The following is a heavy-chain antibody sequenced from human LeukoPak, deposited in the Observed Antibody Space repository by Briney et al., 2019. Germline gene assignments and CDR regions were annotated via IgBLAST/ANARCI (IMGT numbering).Heavy chain of an antibody. D-gene: IGHD1-14*01. Sequence: GGSLRLSCVASGFTYSHNGMHWVRQAPGKGLEWVAFIQYDGNTIFYADSVKGRFTISRDNSKNTLYLQMNSLRAEDTAVYYCAKSGLNRFDYWGQGILVTVSS. CDR1: GFTYSHNG. J-gene: IGHJ4*02. CDR2: IQYDGNTI. V-gene: IGHV3-30*02. CDR3: AKSGLNRFDY.